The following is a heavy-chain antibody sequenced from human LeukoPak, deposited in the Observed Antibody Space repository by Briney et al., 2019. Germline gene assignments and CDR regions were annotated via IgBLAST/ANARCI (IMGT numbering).Heavy chain of an antibody. J-gene: IGHJ4*02. CDR3: ARDTGSSWYKDFDY. CDR1: GFTFGSYG. Sequence: GGSLRLSCAASGFTFGSYGMQWVRQAPGKGLEWVALIWYDGSNKYYADSVKGRFTISRDNSKNTLYLQMNSLRAEDTAVYYCARDTGSSWYKDFDYWGQGTLVTVSS. CDR2: IWYDGSNK. V-gene: IGHV3-30*02. D-gene: IGHD6-13*01.